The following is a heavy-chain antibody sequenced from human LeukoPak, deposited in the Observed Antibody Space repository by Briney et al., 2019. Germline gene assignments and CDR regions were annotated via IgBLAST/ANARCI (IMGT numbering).Heavy chain of an antibody. Sequence: GGSLRLSCAASGFTFSKYNMNWVRQAPGKGLEWVSSISTSSSYIYQADSVKGRFTVSRDNAKNSLYLQMNSLRAEDTAVYYCAREETYYYMDVWGKGTTVTVSS. CDR1: GFTFSKYN. J-gene: IGHJ6*03. CDR3: AREETYYYMDV. V-gene: IGHV3-21*01. CDR2: ISTSSSYI.